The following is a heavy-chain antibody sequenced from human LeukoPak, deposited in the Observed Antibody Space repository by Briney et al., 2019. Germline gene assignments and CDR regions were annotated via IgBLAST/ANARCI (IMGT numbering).Heavy chain of an antibody. J-gene: IGHJ4*02. D-gene: IGHD3-22*01. CDR3: ARALYYYDSSGYYRGYYFDY. V-gene: IGHV3-33*01. CDR1: GFSFSTYG. Sequence: PGGPLRLPCAASGFSFSTYGLHWVRQAPGKGREGVACIWKVGRKEYVDSVKGRFTISRHNSKNTLYLQMNSLRAEDTAVYYCARALYYYDSSGYYRGYYFDYWGQGTLVTVSS. CDR2: IWKVGRKE.